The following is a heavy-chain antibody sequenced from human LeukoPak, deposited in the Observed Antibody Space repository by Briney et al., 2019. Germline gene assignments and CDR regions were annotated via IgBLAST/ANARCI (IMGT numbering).Heavy chain of an antibody. CDR1: GFTVSSNF. Sequence: GGSLRLSCAASGFTVSSNFMSWVRQAPGKGLEWVSVIYNNGGRTTYADSVKGRFTISRDNSKNTLYLQMNSLRAEDTAVYYCAKDARGTYSNYDYYYYMDVWGKGTTVTVSS. CDR3: AKDARGTYSNYDYYYYMDV. J-gene: IGHJ6*03. CDR2: IYNNGGRT. D-gene: IGHD4-11*01. V-gene: IGHV3-53*01.